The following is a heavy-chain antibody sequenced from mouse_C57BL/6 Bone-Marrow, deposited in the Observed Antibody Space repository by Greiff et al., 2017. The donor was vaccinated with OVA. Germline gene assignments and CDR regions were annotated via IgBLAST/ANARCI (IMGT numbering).Heavy chain of an antibody. CDR2: IYPRSGNT. Sequence: SGAELARPGASVKLSCKASGYTFTSYGISWVKQRTGQGLEWIGEIYPRSGNTYYNEKFKGKATLTADKSSSTAYMELRSLTSEDSAVYFCASDLLWYWGQGTTLTVSS. CDR1: GYTFTSYG. D-gene: IGHD2-1*01. CDR3: ASDLLWY. V-gene: IGHV1-81*01. J-gene: IGHJ2*01.